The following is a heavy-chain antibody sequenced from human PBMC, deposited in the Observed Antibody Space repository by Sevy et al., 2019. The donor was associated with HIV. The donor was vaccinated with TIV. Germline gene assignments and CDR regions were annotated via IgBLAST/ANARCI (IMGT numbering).Heavy chain of an antibody. D-gene: IGHD1-26*01. J-gene: IGHJ4*02. CDR3: AIDLISGSYSLSLDY. Sequence: GGSLRLSCAASGFTFSSHAMHWVRQAPGKGLDWVAVISSDGNSQYSADSVEGRFTVPMDNSKNTLYLQMDSLRVEDTAVYYWAIDLISGSYSLSLDYWGQGTLVTVSS. V-gene: IGHV3-30*14. CDR1: GFTFSSHA. CDR2: ISSDGNSQ.